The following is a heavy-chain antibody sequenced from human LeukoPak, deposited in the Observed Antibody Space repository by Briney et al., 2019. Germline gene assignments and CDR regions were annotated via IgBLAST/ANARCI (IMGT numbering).Heavy chain of an antibody. V-gene: IGHV3-33*01. CDR3: ARVPSGTAFDY. D-gene: IGHD1-1*01. Sequence: GKSLRLSCAASGFTFSAYGIHWVRQAPGKGLEWVAVIWFDGSNDYFADSVKGRFTISRDNSKNTLYLQMNSLRAEDTAVYYCARVPSGTAFDYWGQGTLVIVSS. CDR2: IWFDGSND. J-gene: IGHJ4*02. CDR1: GFTFSAYG.